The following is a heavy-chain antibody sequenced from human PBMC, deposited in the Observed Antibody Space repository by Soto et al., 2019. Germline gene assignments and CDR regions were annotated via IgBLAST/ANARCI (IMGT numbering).Heavy chain of an antibody. CDR1: GLTVSSYH. J-gene: IGHJ4*02. CDR3: ARQWAV. D-gene: IGHD2-8*01. V-gene: IGHV3-53*02. CDR2: TYKNGST. Sequence: EVQLVETGGGLIRPGGSLRLSCAASGLTVSSYHMNWVRQAPGKGLEWVSVTYKNGSTYYGDSVKGRFTISRDNSKNMVYLQMNSLRDEDTAVYYCARQWAVWGQGTLVTVSS.